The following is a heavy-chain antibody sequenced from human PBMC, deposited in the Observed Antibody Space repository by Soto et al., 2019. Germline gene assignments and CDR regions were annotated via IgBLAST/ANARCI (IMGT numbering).Heavy chain of an antibody. CDR2: IYYSGST. Sequence: SETLSLTCTVSGGSISSYYWSWIRQPPGKGLEWIGYIYYSGSTNYNPSPKSRVTISVDRSKNQFSLKLSSVTAADTAVYYCARGPLGTNWFDPWGQGTLVTVSS. CDR1: GGSISSYY. CDR3: ARGPLGTNWFDP. J-gene: IGHJ5*02. D-gene: IGHD1-1*01. V-gene: IGHV4-59*12.